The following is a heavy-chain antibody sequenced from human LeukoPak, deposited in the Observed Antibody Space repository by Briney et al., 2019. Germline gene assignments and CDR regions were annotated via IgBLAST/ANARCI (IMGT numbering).Heavy chain of an antibody. Sequence: GASVKVSCKASGYTFTGYCMHWVRQAPGQGLEWMGWINPNSGGTNYAQKFQGRVTMTRDTSISTAYMELSRLRSDDTAVYYCARDWGIVVVPAAYGMDVWGQGTTVTVSS. J-gene: IGHJ6*02. D-gene: IGHD2-2*01. V-gene: IGHV1-2*02. CDR2: INPNSGGT. CDR3: ARDWGIVVVPAAYGMDV. CDR1: GYTFTGYC.